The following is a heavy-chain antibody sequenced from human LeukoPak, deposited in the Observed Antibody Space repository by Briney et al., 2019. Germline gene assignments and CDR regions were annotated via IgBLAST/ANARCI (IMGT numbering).Heavy chain of an antibody. CDR1: GGSISSYY. Sequence: ETSETLSLTCTVSGGSISSYYWSWIRQPPGKGLEWIGYIYYSGSTNYNPSLKSRVTMSVDTSKNQFSLELSSVTAADTALYYCARRDGSGYYNYWGQGTLVTVSS. V-gene: IGHV4-59*08. CDR2: IYYSGST. D-gene: IGHD3-22*01. J-gene: IGHJ4*02. CDR3: ARRDGSGYYNY.